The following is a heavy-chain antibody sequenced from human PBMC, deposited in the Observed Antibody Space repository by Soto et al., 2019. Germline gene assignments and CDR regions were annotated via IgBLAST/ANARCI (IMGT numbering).Heavy chain of an antibody. CDR2: ISSSSSYI. D-gene: IGHD3-22*01. Sequence: PGGSLRLSCAASGFTFSSYSMNWVRQAPGKGLEWVSSISSSSSYIYYADPVKGRFTISRDNAKNSLYLQMNSLRAEDTAVYYCARDLGYYDSSGYYYWGQGTLVTVSS. V-gene: IGHV3-21*01. CDR1: GFTFSSYS. CDR3: ARDLGYYDSSGYYY. J-gene: IGHJ4*02.